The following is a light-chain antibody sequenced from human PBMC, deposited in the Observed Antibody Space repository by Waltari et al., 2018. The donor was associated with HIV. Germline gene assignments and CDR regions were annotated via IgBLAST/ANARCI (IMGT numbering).Light chain of an antibody. V-gene: IGLV2-14*03. CDR1: SSYVGSYDS. J-gene: IGLJ2*01. Sequence: SALTQPASVSGSPGQSFTISCIGSSSYVGSYDSVSWYQHHPCKAPKLLIYDVTHRPSGISARFSGSKSGNTASLTISGLQADDEADYYCGSYTTSATRGVFGGGTKLTVL. CDR2: DVT. CDR3: GSYTTSATRGV.